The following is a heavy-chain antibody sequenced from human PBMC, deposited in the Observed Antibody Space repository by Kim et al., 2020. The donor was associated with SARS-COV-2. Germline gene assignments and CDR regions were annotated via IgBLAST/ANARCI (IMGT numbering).Heavy chain of an antibody. D-gene: IGHD6-13*01. Sequence: GGSLRLSCAASRFTFSAYAMSWVRQAPGKGLEWVSSISGSGDTTFYADSLKGRFTISRDNSKSTLFLQMNSLTAEDTALYYCAKEGSLAAAGSDYFDYWGQGALVTVSS. V-gene: IGHV3-23*01. CDR3: AKEGSLAAAGSDYFDY. CDR1: RFTFSAYA. CDR2: ISGSGDTT. J-gene: IGHJ4*02.